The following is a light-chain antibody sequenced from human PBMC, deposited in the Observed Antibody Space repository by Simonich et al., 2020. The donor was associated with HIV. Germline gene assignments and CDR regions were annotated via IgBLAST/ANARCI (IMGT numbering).Light chain of an antibody. CDR3: CSYAGSVV. CDR1: SSAVGSYNL. CDR2: EGT. V-gene: IGLV2-23*01. J-gene: IGLJ2*01. Sequence: QSALTQPASVSGSPGQSLPNSCTGTSSAVGSYNLVSWYQKHPGKAPKLMIYEGTKRPSGVSNRFSGSKSGNTASRTISGLQAEDEADYYCCSYAGSVVFGGGTKLTVL.